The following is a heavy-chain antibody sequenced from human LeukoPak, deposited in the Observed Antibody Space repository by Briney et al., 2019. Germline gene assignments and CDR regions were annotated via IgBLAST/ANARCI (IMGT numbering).Heavy chain of an antibody. CDR3: ARPLFGSGSYYTRLDP. J-gene: IGHJ5*02. CDR1: GSSFTSYW. CDR2: IYPGDSDT. Sequence: GESLKISCKASGSSFTSYWIGWVRQMPGKGLEWMGIIYPGDSDTRYSPSFQGQVTISADKSISTAYLQWSSLKASDTAMYYCARPLFGSGSYYTRLDPWGQGTLVTVSS. V-gene: IGHV5-51*01. D-gene: IGHD3-10*01.